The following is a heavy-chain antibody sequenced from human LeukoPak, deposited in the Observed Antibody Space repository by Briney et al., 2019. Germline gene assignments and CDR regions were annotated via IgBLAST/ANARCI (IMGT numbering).Heavy chain of an antibody. CDR2: ISYDGSNK. CDR3: AKDYSGYYSYFDY. CDR1: GFTFSSYG. Sequence: GGSLRLSCVASGFTFSSYGMHWVCQAPGKGLEWVVVISYDGSNKYYADSVKGRFTISRDNSKNTLYLQMNSLRAEDTAVYYCAKDYSGYYSYFDYWGQGTLVTVSS. J-gene: IGHJ4*02. D-gene: IGHD3-22*01. V-gene: IGHV3-30*18.